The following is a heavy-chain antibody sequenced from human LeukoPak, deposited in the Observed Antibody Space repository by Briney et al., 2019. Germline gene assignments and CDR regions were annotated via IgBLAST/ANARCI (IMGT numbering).Heavy chain of an antibody. D-gene: IGHD2-2*01. CDR3: ARGPGEGTCSSTSCYGDWYYYYGMDV. V-gene: IGHV1-18*04. J-gene: IGHJ6*04. CDR2: ISAYNGNT. CDR1: GYTFTSYG. Sequence: ASVKVSCKASGYTFTSYGISWVRQAPGQGLEWMGWISAYNGNTNYAQKLQGRVTMTTDTSTSTAYMELRSLRSDDTAVYYCARGPGEGTCSSTSCYGDWYYYYGMDVWGKGTTVTVSS.